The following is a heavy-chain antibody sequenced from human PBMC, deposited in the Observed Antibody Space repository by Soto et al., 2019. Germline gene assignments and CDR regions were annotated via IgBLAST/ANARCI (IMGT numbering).Heavy chain of an antibody. Sequence: GGSLRLSCAASGFTFSSYAMSWVRQAPGKGLEWVSAISGSGGSTYYADSVKGRFTISRDNSKNTLYLQMNSLRAEDTAVYYCAKDLLGDTAMVFVNFDYWGQGTLVTVSS. D-gene: IGHD5-18*01. V-gene: IGHV3-23*01. J-gene: IGHJ4*02. CDR3: AKDLLGDTAMVFVNFDY. CDR2: ISGSGGST. CDR1: GFTFSSYA.